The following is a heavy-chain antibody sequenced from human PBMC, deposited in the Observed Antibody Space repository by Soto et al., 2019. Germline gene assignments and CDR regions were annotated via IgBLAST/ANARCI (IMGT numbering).Heavy chain of an antibody. J-gene: IGHJ4*02. CDR3: ARLYCSSTSCYQYFDY. Sequence: SETLSLTCTVSGGSISGYYWSWIRQPPGKGLEWIGYIYYGGSTNYNPSLKSRVTISVDTSKSQFSLNLSSLTAADTAVYYCARLYCSSTSCYQYFDYWGQGTLVIVSS. D-gene: IGHD2-2*01. CDR2: IYYGGST. V-gene: IGHV4-59*08. CDR1: GGSISGYY.